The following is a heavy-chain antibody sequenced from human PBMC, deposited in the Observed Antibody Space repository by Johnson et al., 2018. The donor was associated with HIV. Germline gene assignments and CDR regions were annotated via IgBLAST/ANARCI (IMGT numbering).Heavy chain of an antibody. J-gene: IGHJ3*02. D-gene: IGHD1-7*01. Sequence: VQLVESGGRLVQPGGSLRLSCAASGFTFSSYWMHWVRQAPGKGLVWVSRINSDGSGTSHADSVKGRFTISRDNARNTLYLQMNSLRAEDTALYYCAKAQTGTTGAFDIWGQGTMVTVSS. CDR3: AKAQTGTTGAFDI. V-gene: IGHV3-74*01. CDR2: INSDGSGT. CDR1: GFTFSSYW.